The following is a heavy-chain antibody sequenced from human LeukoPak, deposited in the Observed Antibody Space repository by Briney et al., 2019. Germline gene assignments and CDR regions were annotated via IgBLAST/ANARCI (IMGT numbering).Heavy chain of an antibody. D-gene: IGHD5-24*01. V-gene: IGHV3-23*01. J-gene: IGHJ4*02. CDR2: ISSSGGTT. CDR1: GFTFSTYA. Sequence: GGSLRLSCAASGFTFSTYAVSWVRQAPGTGLECVSAISSSGGTTYYADSVKGRFSISRDNSKNTLYLQMNSLRAEDTAVYYCAKDRNAWPTNFDAWGQGTLVTVSA. CDR3: AKDRNAWPTNFDA.